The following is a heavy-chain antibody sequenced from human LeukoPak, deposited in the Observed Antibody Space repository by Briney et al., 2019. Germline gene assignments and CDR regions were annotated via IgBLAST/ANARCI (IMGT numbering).Heavy chain of an antibody. J-gene: IGHJ4*02. CDR3: ARQSRWEIWTGSYPPGDLDY. Sequence: PGGSLRLSCAASGFTFSSYAMSWVRQAPGKGLEWVSAISGSGGSTYYADSVKGRFTISRDNSKNTLYLQMNSLRAEDTAVYYCARQSRWEIWTGSYPPGDLDYWGQGRLVTVSS. V-gene: IGHV3-23*01. CDR2: ISGSGGST. CDR1: GFTFSSYA. D-gene: IGHD3/OR15-3a*01.